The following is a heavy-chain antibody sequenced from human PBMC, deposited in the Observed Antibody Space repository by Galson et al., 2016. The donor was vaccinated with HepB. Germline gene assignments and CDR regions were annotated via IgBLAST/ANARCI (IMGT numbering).Heavy chain of an antibody. J-gene: IGHJ4*02. CDR3: ARFNWNYAAYYFDY. Sequence: SLRLSCAASGFTVSSNYMSWVRQAPGKGLEWVSVIYSGGSTYYADSVKGRFTISRDKSKNTLYLQMNSLRVEDTAVYYCARFNWNYAAYYFDYWGQGTLVTVSS. CDR1: GFTVSSNY. V-gene: IGHV3-53*01. CDR2: IYSGGST. D-gene: IGHD1-7*01.